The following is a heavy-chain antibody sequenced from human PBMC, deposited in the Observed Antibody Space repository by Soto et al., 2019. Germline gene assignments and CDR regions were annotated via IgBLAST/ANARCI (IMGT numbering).Heavy chain of an antibody. CDR2: IWYDGSNK. J-gene: IGHJ6*02. V-gene: IGHV3-33*01. CDR3: ARDEGLGVNYYYYGVDV. D-gene: IGHD3-10*01. CDR1: GFTFSSYG. Sequence: GGSLRLSCAASGFTFSSYGMHWVRQAPGKGLEWVAVIWYDGSNKYYADSVKGRFTIFRDNSKNTLYLQMNSLRAEDTAVYYCARDEGLGVNYYYYGVDVWGQGT.